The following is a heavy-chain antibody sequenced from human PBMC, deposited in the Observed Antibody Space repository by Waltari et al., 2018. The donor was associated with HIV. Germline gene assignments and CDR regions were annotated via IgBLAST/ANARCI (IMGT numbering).Heavy chain of an antibody. CDR2: IYYSGSP. CDR1: GGSISSSSYY. Sequence: QLQLQESGPGLVKPSETLSLTCTVSGGSISSSSYYWGWIRQPPGKGLEWIGSIYYSGSPYYTPSLKSRVTISVDTSKNQFSLKLSSVTAADTAVYYCAREPVVWPQFDHWGQGTLVTVSS. J-gene: IGHJ4*02. CDR3: AREPVVWPQFDH. V-gene: IGHV4-39*07. D-gene: IGHD2-8*02.